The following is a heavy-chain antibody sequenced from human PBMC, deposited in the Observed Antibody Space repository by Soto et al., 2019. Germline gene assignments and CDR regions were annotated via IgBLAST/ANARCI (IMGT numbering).Heavy chain of an antibody. CDR1: GGSISSYY. CDR3: ARFVVHYYYYGMDV. Sequence: PSETLSLTCTVSGGSISSYYWSWIRQPPGKGLEWIGYIYYSGSTNYNPSLKSRVTISVDTSKNQFSLKLSSVTAADTAVYYCARFVVHYYYYGMDVSGQATTVTVSS. D-gene: IGHD2-21*01. J-gene: IGHJ6*02. V-gene: IGHV4-59*01. CDR2: IYYSGST.